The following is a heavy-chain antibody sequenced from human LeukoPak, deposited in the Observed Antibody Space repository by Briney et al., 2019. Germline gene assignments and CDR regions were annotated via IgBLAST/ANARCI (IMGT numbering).Heavy chain of an antibody. CDR1: GFTFSNAW. CDR3: TSSLGTNWGAYYYYMDV. V-gene: IGHV3-15*01. D-gene: IGHD7-27*01. J-gene: IGHJ6*03. Sequence: PGGSLRLSCAASGFTFSNAWMSWVRQAPGKGLEWVGRIKSKTDGGTTDYAAPVKGRFTISRDDSKNTAYLQMNSLKTEDTAVYYCTSSLGTNWGAYYYYMDVWGKGTTVTVSS. CDR2: IKSKTDGGTT.